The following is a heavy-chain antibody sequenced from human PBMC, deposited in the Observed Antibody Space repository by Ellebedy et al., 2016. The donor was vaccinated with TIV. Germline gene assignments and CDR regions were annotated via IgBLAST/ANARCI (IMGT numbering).Heavy chain of an antibody. CDR3: ASATTMIPRSLAY. Sequence: SVKVSXKASGFTFTSSAVQWVRQARGQRLEWIGWIVVGSGNTNYAQKFQGRVTMTRDTSTSTVYMELSSLRSEDTAVYYCASATTMIPRSLAYWGQGTLVTVSS. CDR2: IVVGSGNT. CDR1: GFTFTSSA. V-gene: IGHV1-58*01. D-gene: IGHD3-22*01. J-gene: IGHJ4*02.